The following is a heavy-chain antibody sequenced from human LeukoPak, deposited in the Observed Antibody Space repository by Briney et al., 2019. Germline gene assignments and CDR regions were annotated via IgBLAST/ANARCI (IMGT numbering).Heavy chain of an antibody. CDR1: GFTFSSYA. Sequence: PGRSLRISCAASGFTFSSYAMHWVRQAPGKGLEWVAVISYDGSNKYYADSVKGRFTISRDNSKNTLYLQMNSLRAEDTAVYYCARAFGLRYSSVTELYWGQGTLVTVSS. D-gene: IGHD3-9*01. CDR3: ARAFGLRYSSVTELY. CDR2: ISYDGSNK. V-gene: IGHV3-30-3*01. J-gene: IGHJ4*02.